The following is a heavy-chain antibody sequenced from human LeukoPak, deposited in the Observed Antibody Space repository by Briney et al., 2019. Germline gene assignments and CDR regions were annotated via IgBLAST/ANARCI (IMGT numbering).Heavy chain of an antibody. V-gene: IGHV4-61*02. CDR3: ARDYDFWSGYNYYYYYMDV. CDR2: IYTSGST. Sequence: SQTLSLTCTVSGGSISSGSYYWSWIRQPAGKGLEWFGRIYTSGSTNYNPSLKSRVTISVDTSKNQFSLKLSSVTAADTAVYYCARDYDFWSGYNYYYYYMDVWGKGTTVTVSS. CDR1: GGSISSGSYY. D-gene: IGHD3-3*01. J-gene: IGHJ6*03.